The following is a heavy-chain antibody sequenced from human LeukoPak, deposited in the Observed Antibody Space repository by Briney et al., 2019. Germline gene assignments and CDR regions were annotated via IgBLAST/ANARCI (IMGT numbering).Heavy chain of an antibody. Sequence: GESLKISCKGSGYSFTSYWIGWVRQMPGKGLEWMGIIYPGDSDTRYSPSFQGQVTISADKSISTAYLQWSSLRASDTAMYYCARRVAAATIDFDYWGQGTLVTVSS. CDR3: ARRVAAATIDFDY. J-gene: IGHJ4*02. CDR1: GYSFTSYW. D-gene: IGHD6-13*01. CDR2: IYPGDSDT. V-gene: IGHV5-51*01.